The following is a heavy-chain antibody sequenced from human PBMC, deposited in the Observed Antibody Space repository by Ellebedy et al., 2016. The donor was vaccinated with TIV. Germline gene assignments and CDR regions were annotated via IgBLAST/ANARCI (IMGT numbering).Heavy chain of an antibody. Sequence: SETLSLTCTVSGGSISSSSYYWGWIRQPPGKGLGWNGSISYSGSTYYNPSLKSRVTISVDTSKNQFSLKLSSVTAADTAMYYCVRGPGRGYSFEEWGQGTLVTVSS. CDR2: ISYSGST. J-gene: IGHJ1*01. V-gene: IGHV4-39*07. D-gene: IGHD2-21*01. CDR3: VRGPGRGYSFEE. CDR1: GGSISSSSYY.